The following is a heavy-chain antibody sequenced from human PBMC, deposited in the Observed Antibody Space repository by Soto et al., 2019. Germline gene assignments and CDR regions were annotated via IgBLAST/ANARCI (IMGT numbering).Heavy chain of an antibody. V-gene: IGHV2-5*02. CDR2: IYWDDRT. J-gene: IGHJ4*02. D-gene: IGHD6-6*01. CDR3: AHRLALLASPFNH. Sequence: SGPTLVNPTQTLTLTCTFSGFSLTTDGVAVAWIRQPPGKALEWLASIYWDDRTRYTPSLESRLTITRDTSKSQVVLTMTNMDPLDTGTYCCAHRLALLASPFNHWGQGTLVTVSS. CDR1: GFSLTTDGVA.